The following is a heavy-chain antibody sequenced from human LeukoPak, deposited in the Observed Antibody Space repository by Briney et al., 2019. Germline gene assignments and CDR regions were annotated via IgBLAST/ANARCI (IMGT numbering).Heavy chain of an antibody. V-gene: IGHV3-30*02. CDR1: GFTFSSYG. CDR2: IRYDGSNK. Sequence: GGSLRLSCAASGFTFSSYGMHWVRQAPGKGLEWVAFIRYDGSNKYYADSVKGRFTISRDNAKNSLYLQMNSLRAEDTALYYCAKSARGVVVTAILDYWGQGTLVTVSS. D-gene: IGHD2-21*02. CDR3: AKSARGVVVTAILDY. J-gene: IGHJ4*02.